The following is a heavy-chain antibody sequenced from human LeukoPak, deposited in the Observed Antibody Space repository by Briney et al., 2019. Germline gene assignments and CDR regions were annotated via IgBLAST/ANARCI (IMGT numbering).Heavy chain of an antibody. Sequence: GGSLRLSCAASGFTFSSHGMHWVRQAPGKGLEWVAVISYDGSEKYYGDSVKGRFTISRDNSRNTLYLQMNSLRADDTAVYYCAKEGREILRYNSLDSWGQGTLVTVSS. V-gene: IGHV3-30*18. CDR3: AKEGREILRYNSLDS. CDR2: ISYDGSEK. J-gene: IGHJ4*02. CDR1: GFTFSSHG. D-gene: IGHD1-26*01.